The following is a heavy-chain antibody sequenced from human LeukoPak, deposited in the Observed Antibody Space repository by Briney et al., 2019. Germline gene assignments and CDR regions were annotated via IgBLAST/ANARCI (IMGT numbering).Heavy chain of an antibody. D-gene: IGHD1-1*01. CDR3: ARCSTPHWIFDAFDI. CDR1: GYTFTGHY. CDR2: INPNSGGT. V-gene: IGHV1-2*02. J-gene: IGHJ3*02. Sequence: ASVKVPCKASGYTFTGHYMHWVRQAPGQGPEWMGWINPNSGGTNYAQKFQGRVTTTRDTSISTAYMELSGLRSDDTAVYYCARCSTPHWIFDAFDIWGQGTMVTVSS.